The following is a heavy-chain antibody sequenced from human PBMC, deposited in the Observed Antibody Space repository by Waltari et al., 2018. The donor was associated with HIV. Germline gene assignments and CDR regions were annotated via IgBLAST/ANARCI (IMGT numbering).Heavy chain of an antibody. CDR2: ISGTTNTK. CDR3: ARDKLGDSAPV. J-gene: IGHJ6*02. V-gene: IGHV3-48*02. CDR1: GFSITPYS. D-gene: IGHD1-26*01. Sequence: EVQLVESGGGLVQPGGTLRLSCSVSGFSITPYSIYWVRQRPGKGLELISYISGTTNTKYYAESVKGRFTVSRDNAKNSAFLDMSALRDDDTAIYYCARDKLGDSAPVWGQGTTVAVSS.